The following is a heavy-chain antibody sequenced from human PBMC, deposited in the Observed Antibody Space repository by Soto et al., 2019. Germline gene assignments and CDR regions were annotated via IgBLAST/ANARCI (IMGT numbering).Heavy chain of an antibody. Sequence: PSETLSLTCTFSGCSVSSGSYYWSWIRQHPGKALEWMGHIHFSGETNYNPSLMGRLTMSIDTSTNQFSLNLAAVTAADTAMYYCARDQGGDLDYWGQGIQVTVSS. D-gene: IGHD2-21*01. CDR2: IHFSGET. J-gene: IGHJ4*02. V-gene: IGHV4-31*03. CDR1: GCSVSSGSYY. CDR3: ARDQGGDLDY.